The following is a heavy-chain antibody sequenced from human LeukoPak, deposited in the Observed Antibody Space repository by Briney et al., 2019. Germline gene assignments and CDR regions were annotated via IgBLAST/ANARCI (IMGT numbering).Heavy chain of an antibody. CDR3: ARVGLDNTGWHISWFDP. J-gene: IGHJ5*02. CDR1: GFLFSDYY. D-gene: IGHD6-19*01. V-gene: IGHV3-11*01. Sequence: EGSLRLSCAASGFLFSDYYMAWIRQAPGRGLEWISYITTNGASAFYAASVKSRFTISRDNAQNSLFLQMDSLRAEDTAIYYCARVGLDNTGWHISWFDPWGQGTRVTVSS. CDR2: ITTNGASA.